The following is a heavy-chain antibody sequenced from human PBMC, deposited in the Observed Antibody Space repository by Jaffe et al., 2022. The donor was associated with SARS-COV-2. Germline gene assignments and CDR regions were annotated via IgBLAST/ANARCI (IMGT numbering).Heavy chain of an antibody. J-gene: IGHJ6*03. V-gene: IGHV4-34*01. CDR2: INHSGST. CDR3: TTVTTFRGRGYMDV. Sequence: QVQLQQWGAGLLKPSETLSLTCAVYGGSFSGYYWSWIRQPPGKGLEWIGEINHSGSTNYNPSLKSRVTISVDTSKNQFSLKLSSVTAADTAVYYCTTVTTFRGRGYMDVWGKGTTVTVSS. CDR1: GGSFSGYY. D-gene: IGHD4-17*01.